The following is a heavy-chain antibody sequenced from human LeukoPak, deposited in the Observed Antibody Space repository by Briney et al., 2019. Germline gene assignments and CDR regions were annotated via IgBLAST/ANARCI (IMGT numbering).Heavy chain of an antibody. CDR1: GFTFSSYS. Sequence: GGSLRLSCAASGFTFSSYSMNWVRQAPGKGLEWVSSISSSSSYIYYADSVKGRFTISRDNAKNSLYLQMNSLRAEDTAVYYCARDRGITGTTIEVAFDIWGQGTMVTVSS. V-gene: IGHV3-21*04. CDR3: ARDRGITGTTIEVAFDI. CDR2: ISSSSSYI. J-gene: IGHJ3*02. D-gene: IGHD1-20*01.